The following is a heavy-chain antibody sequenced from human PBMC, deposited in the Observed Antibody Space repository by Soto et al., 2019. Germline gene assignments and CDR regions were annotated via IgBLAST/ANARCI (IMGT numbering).Heavy chain of an antibody. CDR1: GFTFSSYA. CDR2: ISYDGSNK. V-gene: IGHV3-30-3*01. Sequence: PGGSLRLSCAASGFTFSSYAMHWVRQAPGKGLEWVAVISYDGSNKYYADSVKGRFTISRDNSKNTLYLQMNSLRAEDTAVYYCARDLQIYYDSSGYYLGDAFDIWGQGTMVTVSS. D-gene: IGHD3-22*01. CDR3: ARDLQIYYDSSGYYLGDAFDI. J-gene: IGHJ3*02.